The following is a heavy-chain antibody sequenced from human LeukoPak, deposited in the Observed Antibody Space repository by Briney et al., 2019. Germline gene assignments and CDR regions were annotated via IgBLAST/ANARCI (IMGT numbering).Heavy chain of an antibody. CDR1: GYSFTSYW. J-gene: IGHJ4*02. D-gene: IGHD6-13*01. CDR2: IYPGDSDT. CDR3: ARQGRHIAAAGTYFDY. V-gene: IGHV5-51*01. Sequence: GESLKISCKGSGYSFTSYWIGWVRQMPGKGLEWMGIIYPGDSDTRYSPSFQGQVTISADKSISTAYLQWSSLKASDTAMYYCARQGRHIAAAGTYFDYWGQGTTVTVSS.